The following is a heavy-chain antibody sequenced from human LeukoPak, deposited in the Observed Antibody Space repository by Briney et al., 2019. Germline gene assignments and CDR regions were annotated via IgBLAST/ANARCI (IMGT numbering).Heavy chain of an antibody. CDR1: GFAFFGTS. CDR3: ATTGNFYDMDV. CDR2: SSTVTGNI. Sequence: QAGGSLRLSCAASGFAFFGTSIHWVRQAPGKGLEWLSYSSTVTGNIYYADSVKGRFTISRDNAKSSLNLQMSSLRAEDTAVYFCATTGNFYDMDVWGKGTTVTVSS. D-gene: IGHD1-1*01. J-gene: IGHJ6*03. V-gene: IGHV3-48*04.